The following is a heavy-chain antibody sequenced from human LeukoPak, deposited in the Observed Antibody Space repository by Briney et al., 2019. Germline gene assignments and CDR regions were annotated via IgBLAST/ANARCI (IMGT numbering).Heavy chain of an antibody. CDR1: GYTXTSYY. CDR3: ARVAAAGFAYDKFDP. Sequence: ASVKVSCKASGYTXTSYYMHWVRQAPGQGLEWMGIINPSGVSTNYAQKFQGRVNMTRDTSTNTVYMELGSLRSEDTAVYYCARVAAAGFAYDKFDPWGQGTLVTVSS. J-gene: IGHJ5*02. CDR2: INPSGVST. V-gene: IGHV1-46*01. D-gene: IGHD6-13*01.